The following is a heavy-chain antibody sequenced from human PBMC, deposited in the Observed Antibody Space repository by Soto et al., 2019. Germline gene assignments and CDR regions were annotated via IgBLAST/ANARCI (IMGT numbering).Heavy chain of an antibody. CDR2: LFYSGST. CDR3: ARDHPHSYGVYYFDY. Sequence: SETLSLTCTVSGGSISSSSYYWGWLRQPPGKGLEWIGSLFYSGSTYYNPSLKGRLTISVDTSKNQFSLNVNSVTAADTAVYYCARDHPHSYGVYYFDYWGQGTPVTVSS. D-gene: IGHD5-18*01. J-gene: IGHJ4*02. CDR1: GGSISSSSYY. V-gene: IGHV4-39*07.